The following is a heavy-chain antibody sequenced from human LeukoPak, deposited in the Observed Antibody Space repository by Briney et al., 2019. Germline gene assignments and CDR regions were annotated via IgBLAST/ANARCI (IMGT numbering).Heavy chain of an antibody. CDR1: GYTFTIYH. Sequence: ASVTVSCTASGYTFTIYHISWLRQAPGQGLEWMGWISAYNGQTHYAQKFQGRVTMTTDTSTSTAYLELKSLKSDDTAVYYCARQYAPVDFWGQGTLVTVSS. J-gene: IGHJ4*02. D-gene: IGHD2-2*01. CDR2: ISAYNGQT. CDR3: ARQYAPVDF. V-gene: IGHV1-18*01.